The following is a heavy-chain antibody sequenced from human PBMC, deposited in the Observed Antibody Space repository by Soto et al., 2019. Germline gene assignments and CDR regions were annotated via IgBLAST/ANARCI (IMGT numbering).Heavy chain of an antibody. CDR3: ATGIVGATNGYFDL. CDR1: GFTFSDYY. Sequence: PGGSLRLSCAASGFTFSDYYMSWIRQAPGKGLEWVSYISSSSSYTNYADSVKGRFTISRDSAKNSLYLQMNSLRAEDTAVYYCATGIVGATNGYFDLWGRGTLVTVSS. J-gene: IGHJ2*01. D-gene: IGHD1-26*01. V-gene: IGHV3-11*06. CDR2: ISSSSSYT.